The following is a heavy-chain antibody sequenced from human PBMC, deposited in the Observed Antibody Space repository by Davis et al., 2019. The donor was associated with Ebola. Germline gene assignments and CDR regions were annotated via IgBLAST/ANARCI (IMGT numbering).Heavy chain of an antibody. J-gene: IGHJ4*02. D-gene: IGHD4-23*01. Sequence: MPSETLSLTCTVSGGSISSGGYYWSWIRQHPGKGLEWIGYIYYSGSTNYNPSLKSRVTISVDTSKNQFSLKLSSVTAADTAVYYCARGGGNSAYYWGQGTLVTVSS. CDR1: GGSISSGGYY. CDR3: ARGGGNSAYY. CDR2: IYYSGST. V-gene: IGHV4-61*08.